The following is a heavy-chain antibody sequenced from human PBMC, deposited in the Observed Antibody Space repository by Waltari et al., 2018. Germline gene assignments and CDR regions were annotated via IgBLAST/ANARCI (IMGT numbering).Heavy chain of an antibody. CDR2: IYYTWST. Sequence: QLQLQESGPGLVKPSETLSLTCTVSGGSISSSSYYWGWIRQHPGKGLEWIGSIYYTWSTSYNPALKSRVTISVDTSKNQFSLKLSSGTAADTSVYYCARLGAEAHFDIWGQGTMVTVSS. CDR1: GGSISSSSYY. V-gene: IGHV4-39*01. CDR3: ARLGAEAHFDI. J-gene: IGHJ3*02. D-gene: IGHD1-26*01.